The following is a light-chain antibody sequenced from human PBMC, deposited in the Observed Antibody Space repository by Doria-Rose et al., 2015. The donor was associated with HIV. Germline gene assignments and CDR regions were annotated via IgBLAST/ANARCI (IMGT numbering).Light chain of an antibody. CDR1: QSLLYTSKNY. J-gene: IGKJ3*01. CDR3: QQYYDTPA. Sequence: DIQLSQSPESLGMSLGERATLNCKSNQSLLYTSKNYLAWYQQKPGQPPKLLIYWASTRQSGFPARFSGSGSGTDFTLTISSLEAEDVAVDYCQQYYDTPAFGPVTTVVIK. CDR2: WAS. V-gene: IGKV4-1*01.